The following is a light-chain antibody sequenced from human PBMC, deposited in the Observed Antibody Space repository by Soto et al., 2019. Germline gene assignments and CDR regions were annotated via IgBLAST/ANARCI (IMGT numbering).Light chain of an antibody. J-gene: IGKJ2*01. Sequence: EIVMTQSPATLSVSPGERATLSCRASQPVSSNFAWHRQKPGQAPTLVIWRASTRATGTPARFSGSGSGTEFTLTIGSLQSEDFTIYYCQQYNNWPYTFGQGTKLEIK. CDR2: RAS. CDR1: QPVSSN. V-gene: IGKV3-15*01. CDR3: QQYNNWPYT.